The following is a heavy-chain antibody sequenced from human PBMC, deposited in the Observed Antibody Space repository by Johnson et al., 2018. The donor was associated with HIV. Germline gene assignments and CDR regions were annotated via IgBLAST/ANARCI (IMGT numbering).Heavy chain of an antibody. CDR2: IRSKANSYAT. V-gene: IGHV3-73*01. J-gene: IGHJ3*02. CDR1: GFTFSGSA. D-gene: IGHD4-17*01. Sequence: VQLVESGGGLVKSGGSLRLSCAASGFTFSGSAMHWVRQASGKGLEWVGRIRSKANSYATAYAASVKGRFTISRDDSKNTAYVQMNSLKTEDTAVYYCTRTGGFDYGDYGAFDIWGQGTMVTVSS. CDR3: TRTGGFDYGDYGAFDI.